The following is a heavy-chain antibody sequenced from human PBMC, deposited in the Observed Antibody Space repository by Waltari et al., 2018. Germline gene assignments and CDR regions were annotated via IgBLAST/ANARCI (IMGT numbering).Heavy chain of an antibody. J-gene: IGHJ4*02. V-gene: IGHV4-61*02. CDR2: IYTSGST. D-gene: IGHD3-22*01. Sequence: QVQLQESGPGLVKPSQTLSLTCPVSGGSISSGSYYWRWIRAPAGQGLEWSGRIYTSGSTNYNPSLKSRVTISVDTSKNQFSLKLSSVTAADTAVYYCAREMYYYDSSGYRTYYFDYWGQGTLVTVSS. CDR1: GGSISSGSYY. CDR3: AREMYYYDSSGYRTYYFDY.